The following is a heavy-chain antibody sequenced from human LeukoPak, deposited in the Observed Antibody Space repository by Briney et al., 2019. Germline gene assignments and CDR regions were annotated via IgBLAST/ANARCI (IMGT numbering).Heavy chain of an antibody. J-gene: IGHJ6*04. CDR3: ARDLKVLRYFDWLSQDYYYYGMDV. CDR2: IIPIFGTA. D-gene: IGHD3-9*01. CDR1: GGSFSSYA. Sequence: SVKVSCKASGGSFSSYAISWVRQAPGQGLEWMGGIIPIFGTANYAQKFQGRVTITADKSTSTAYMELSSLRSEDTAVYYCARDLKVLRYFDWLSQDYYYYGMDVWGKGTTVTVSS. V-gene: IGHV1-69*06.